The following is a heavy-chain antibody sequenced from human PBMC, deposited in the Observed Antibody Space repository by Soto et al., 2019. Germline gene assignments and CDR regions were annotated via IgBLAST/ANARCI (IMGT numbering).Heavy chain of an antibody. CDR3: ARGLGIRGNWFDP. D-gene: IGHD7-27*01. CDR2: IKQDGSEK. V-gene: IGHV3-7*01. CDR1: GFTSSSYW. J-gene: IGHJ5*02. Sequence: EVQLVESGGGLVQPGGSLRLSCAASGFTSSSYWMSWVRQAPGKGLEWVANIKQDGSEKYYVDSVKGRFTISRDNAKNSLYLQMNSLRAEDTAVYYCARGLGIRGNWFDPWGQGTLVTVSS.